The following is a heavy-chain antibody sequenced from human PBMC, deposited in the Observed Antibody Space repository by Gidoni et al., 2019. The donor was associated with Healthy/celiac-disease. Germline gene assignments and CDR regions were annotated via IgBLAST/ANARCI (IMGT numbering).Heavy chain of an antibody. CDR3: ARANYYYGMDV. J-gene: IGHJ6*02. CDR1: GGTFSSYA. Sequence: QVQPVQSGAEVKKPGASVRVSCKASGGTFSSYAISWVRQAGGQGLGWMGGIIPIFGAANYAQKFQGRVTITANESTSTAYMELSRVRAEDTAVYYCARANYYYGMDVWGQGTTVTVSS. CDR2: IIPIFGAA. V-gene: IGHV1-69*01.